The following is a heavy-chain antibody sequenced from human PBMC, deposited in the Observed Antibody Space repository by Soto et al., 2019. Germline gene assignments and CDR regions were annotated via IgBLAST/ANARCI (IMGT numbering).Heavy chain of an antibody. Sequence: GGSLRLSCAASGFTFSSYAMSWVRQAPGKGLEWVSAISGSGGSTYYADSVKGRFTISRDNSKNTLYLQMNSLRAEDTAVYYCAKSGIAAAGNYYYYYGMDVWGQGTTVTVSS. CDR3: AKSGIAAAGNYYYYYGMDV. J-gene: IGHJ6*02. CDR2: ISGSGGST. CDR1: GFTFSSYA. V-gene: IGHV3-23*01. D-gene: IGHD6-13*01.